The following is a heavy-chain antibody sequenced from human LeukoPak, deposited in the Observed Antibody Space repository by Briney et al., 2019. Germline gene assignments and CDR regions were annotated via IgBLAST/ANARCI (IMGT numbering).Heavy chain of an antibody. CDR3: ARTSPNLHIVVVPVPFDP. V-gene: IGHV4-39*01. D-gene: IGHD2-2*01. J-gene: IGHJ5*02. Sequence: SETLSLTCTVSVGSISSSSYYWGWIRQPPGKGLEWIGSIYYSGSTYYNPSLKSRVTISVDTSKNQLSLKLSSVTAADTAVYYCARTSPNLHIVVVPVPFDPWGQGTLVTVSS. CDR1: VGSISSSSYY. CDR2: IYYSGST.